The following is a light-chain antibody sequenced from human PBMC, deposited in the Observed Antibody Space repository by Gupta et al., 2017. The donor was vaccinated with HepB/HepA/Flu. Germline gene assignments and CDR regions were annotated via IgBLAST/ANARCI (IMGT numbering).Light chain of an antibody. CDR2: GAS. CDR3: QQENNWPST. J-gene: IGKJ1*01. V-gene: IGKV3-15*01. Sequence: EIVMTQSPATLSVSPGERATLSCRASQSVSSNLAWYQQKPGQAPRLLIYGASTRATGIPARFSGSGSGTEFTLTISSLQSEDFAVYYCQQENNWPSTFGQGTKVEIK. CDR1: QSVSSN.